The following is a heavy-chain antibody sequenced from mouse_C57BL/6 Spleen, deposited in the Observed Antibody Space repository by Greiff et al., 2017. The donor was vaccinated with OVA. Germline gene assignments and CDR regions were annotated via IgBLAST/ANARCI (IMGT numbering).Heavy chain of an antibody. D-gene: IGHD1-1*01. CDR3: ARGDYGSSYDY. Sequence: QVQLQQSGAELVKPGASVKLSCKASGYTFTSYWMQWVKQRPGQGLEWIGEIDPSDSYTNYNQKFKGKATLTVDTSSSTAYMQISSLTSEDSAVYYCARGDYGSSYDYWGKGTTLTVSS. CDR1: GYTFTSYW. CDR2: IDPSDSYT. J-gene: IGHJ2*01. V-gene: IGHV1-50*01.